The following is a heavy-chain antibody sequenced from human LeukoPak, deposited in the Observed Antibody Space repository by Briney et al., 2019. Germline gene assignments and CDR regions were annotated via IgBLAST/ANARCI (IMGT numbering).Heavy chain of an antibody. Sequence: GRSLRLSCAASGFPFSSSAMLWVRQAPGKGLEWVTLMSSDGRGQFYADSVKGRFTISRDNSKNTLYLQMNSLRAEDTAVYYCARGLRFLEWFPTPSYFFDYWGQGTLVTVSS. J-gene: IGHJ4*02. CDR2: MSSDGRGQ. V-gene: IGHV3-30*04. D-gene: IGHD3-3*01. CDR3: ARGLRFLEWFPTPSYFFDY. CDR1: GFPFSSSA.